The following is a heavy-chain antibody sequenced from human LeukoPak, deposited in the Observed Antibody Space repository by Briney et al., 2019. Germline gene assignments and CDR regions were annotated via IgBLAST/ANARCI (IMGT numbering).Heavy chain of an antibody. CDR3: AKDYYDSSLLFDY. J-gene: IGHJ4*02. V-gene: IGHV3-30*18. CDR1: GFTFSSYG. CDR2: ISYDGSNK. D-gene: IGHD3-22*01. Sequence: PGGSLRLSCAASGFTFSSYGMHWVRQAPGKGLEWVAVISYDGSNKYYADSVKGRFTISRDNSKNTLHLQMNSLRAEDTAVYYCAKDYYDSSLLFDYWGQGTLVTVSS.